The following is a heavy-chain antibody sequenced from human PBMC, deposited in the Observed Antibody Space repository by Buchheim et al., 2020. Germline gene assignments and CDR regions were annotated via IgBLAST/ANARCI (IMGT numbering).Heavy chain of an antibody. V-gene: IGHV3-74*01. J-gene: IGHJ4*02. CDR2: IKSDGTNK. CDR1: GHTFSTFW. D-gene: IGHD6-6*01. Sequence: EVRLVESGGDLVKPGGSLRLSCVVSGHTFSTFWIDWVRQVPGRGLQWVSRIKSDGTNKNYADFVKGRLTVSGGSAEKTAVLQMSSLRAEDTAVYYCFVNPGYWGQGT. CDR3: FVNPGY.